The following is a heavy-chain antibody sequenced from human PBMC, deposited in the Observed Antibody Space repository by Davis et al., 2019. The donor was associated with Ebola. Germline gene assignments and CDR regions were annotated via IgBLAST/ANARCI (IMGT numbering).Heavy chain of an antibody. V-gene: IGHV3-48*03. Sequence: GESLKISCAASGFTFSSYEMNWVRQAPGKGLEWVSYISSSGSTIYYADSVKGRFTISRDNSKNTLYLQMNSLRAEDTAVYYCARGGWELLFDAFDIWGQGTMVTVSS. CDR2: ISSSGSTI. CDR1: GFTFSSYE. CDR3: ARGGWELLFDAFDI. J-gene: IGHJ3*02. D-gene: IGHD1-26*01.